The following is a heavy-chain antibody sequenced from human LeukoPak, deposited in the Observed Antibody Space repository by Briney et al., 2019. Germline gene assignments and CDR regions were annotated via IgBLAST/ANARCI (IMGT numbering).Heavy chain of an antibody. D-gene: IGHD2-15*01. V-gene: IGHV3-74*01. Sequence: GGSLRLSCAASGFTFSSHWMHWVRQAAGEGLVWVSRINLDASSTSYADSVKGRFTIFRDNAKNTLYLQLNSLRAEDTAVYYCARAAVGAATDAFDIWGQGTMVTVSS. J-gene: IGHJ3*02. CDR1: GFTFSSHW. CDR2: INLDASST. CDR3: ARAAVGAATDAFDI.